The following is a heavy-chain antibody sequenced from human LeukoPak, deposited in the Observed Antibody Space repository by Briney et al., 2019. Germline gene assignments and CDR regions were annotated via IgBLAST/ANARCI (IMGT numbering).Heavy chain of an antibody. Sequence: PSETLSLTCAVYGGSFSGYYWSWIRQPPGKGLEWIGEINHSGSTNYNPSLKSRVTISVDTSKNQFSLKLSSVTAADTAVYYCARFDYYDNRDAFDIWGQGTMVTVSS. CDR2: INHSGST. J-gene: IGHJ3*02. CDR3: ARFDYYDNRDAFDI. D-gene: IGHD3-22*01. V-gene: IGHV4-34*01. CDR1: GGSFSGYY.